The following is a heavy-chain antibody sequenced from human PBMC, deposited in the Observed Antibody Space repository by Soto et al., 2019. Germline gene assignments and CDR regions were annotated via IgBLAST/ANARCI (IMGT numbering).Heavy chain of an antibody. Sequence: QVQLVQSGAEVKKPGSSVKVSCKASGGTFSSYAISWVRQAPGQGLEWIGGIIPIFGTANYEQKFQGRVTITADESTSTAYMELSSLRSDDTAVYYCARPQDCIGGSCYRAEYFQHWGQGTLVTVSS. CDR2: IIPIFGTA. D-gene: IGHD2-15*01. CDR3: ARPQDCIGGSCYRAEYFQH. CDR1: GGTFSSYA. J-gene: IGHJ1*01. V-gene: IGHV1-69*01.